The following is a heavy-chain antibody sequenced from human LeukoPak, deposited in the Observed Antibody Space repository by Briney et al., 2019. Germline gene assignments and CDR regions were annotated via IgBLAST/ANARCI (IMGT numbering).Heavy chain of an antibody. V-gene: IGHV4-59*08. CDR3: ASSPRNTMIVPRDAFDI. D-gene: IGHD3-22*01. J-gene: IGHJ3*02. CDR2: IYYSGST. CDR1: GGSISSYY. Sequence: SETLSLTCTVSGGSISSYYWSWIRQPPGKGLEWIGYIYYSGSTNYNPSLESRVTISVDTSKNQFSLKLSSVTAADTAVYYCASSPRNTMIVPRDAFDIWGQGTMVTVSS.